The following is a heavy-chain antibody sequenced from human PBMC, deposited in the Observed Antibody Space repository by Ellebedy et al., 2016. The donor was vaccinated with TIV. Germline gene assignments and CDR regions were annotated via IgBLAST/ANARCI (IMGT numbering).Heavy chain of an antibody. CDR1: GFTFSNYA. CDR3: ARDSYGYFEY. Sequence: GESLKISCAASGFTFSNYAMSWVRQAPGKGLEWVANIKQDGSEKYYVDSVKGRFTISRDNAKNSLYLQMNSLRAEDTAVYYCARDSYGYFEYWGQGTLVTVSS. CDR2: IKQDGSEK. J-gene: IGHJ4*02. D-gene: IGHD5-18*01. V-gene: IGHV3-7*01.